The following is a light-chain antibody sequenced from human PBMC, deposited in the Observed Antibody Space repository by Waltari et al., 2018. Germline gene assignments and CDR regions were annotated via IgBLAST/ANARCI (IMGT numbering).Light chain of an antibody. CDR1: SSNIGHNS. CDR2: YDD. V-gene: IGLV1-36*01. Sequence: QSVLTQPPSVSGAPRQRVTISCSGSSSNIGHNSVNWYQQLPGKPPKLLIYYDDLCASRVSDRFSGSKSGTSASLAIAGLQSEDEAHYYCAAWDASLSSWLFGGGTKLTVL. J-gene: IGLJ3*02. CDR3: AAWDASLSSWL.